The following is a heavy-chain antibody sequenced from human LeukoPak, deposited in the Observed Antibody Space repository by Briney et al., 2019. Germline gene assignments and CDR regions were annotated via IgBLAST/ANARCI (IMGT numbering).Heavy chain of an antibody. D-gene: IGHD3-9*01. V-gene: IGHV3-23*01. J-gene: IGHJ4*02. CDR3: AQWGDFDVLTGYYVSDF. CDR1: GFTFSNYA. Sequence: GGSLRLSCAASGFTFSNYAMSWVRQAPGKGLEWVSAITGSDGNTYYADPVKGRFTISRDNSKNTLYLQMNSLRAEDTAVYYCAQWGDFDVLTGYYVSDFWGQGTLVTVSS. CDR2: ITGSDGNT.